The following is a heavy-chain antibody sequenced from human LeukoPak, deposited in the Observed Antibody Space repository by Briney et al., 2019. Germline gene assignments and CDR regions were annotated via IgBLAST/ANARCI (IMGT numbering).Heavy chain of an antibody. CDR2: NYYSGST. CDR1: VGSISSSSYY. V-gene: IGHV4-39*01. CDR3: ARHGSAAAGHGYFDY. J-gene: IGHJ4*02. D-gene: IGHD6-13*01. Sequence: PSETLSLTCTVSVGSISSSSYYWDWIRQPPGKGLEWIGNNYYSGSTYYNPSLKIRVTISVDTSKNQFSLDLTSVTAADTAVYYCARHGSAAAGHGYFDYWGQGTLVTVSS.